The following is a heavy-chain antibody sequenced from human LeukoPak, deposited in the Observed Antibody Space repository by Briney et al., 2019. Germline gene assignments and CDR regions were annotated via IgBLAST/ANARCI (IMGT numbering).Heavy chain of an antibody. CDR3: ARETSLAGFASGLGFNY. CDR2: IYGSGNT. CDR1: GASISSWY. V-gene: IGHV4-59*01. Sequence: SETLSLTCTVSGASISSWYWSWIRQPPGKGLEWIGYIYGSGNTNYNPSLKSRVTMSIDTSKNQFPLKLTSVTAADTATYYCARETSLAGFASGLGFNYWGQGILVTVSS. J-gene: IGHJ4*02. D-gene: IGHD6-19*01.